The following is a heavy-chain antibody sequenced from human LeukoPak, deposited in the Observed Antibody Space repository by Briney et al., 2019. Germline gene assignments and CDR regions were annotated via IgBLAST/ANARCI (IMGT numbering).Heavy chain of an antibody. CDR3: ARDPLLALGSPISSSWYGGDY. D-gene: IGHD6-13*01. V-gene: IGHV4-39*07. CDR2: IYYSGST. J-gene: IGHJ4*02. Sequence: PSETLSLTCTVSGGSISSSSYYWGWIRQPPGKGLEWIGSIYYSGSTYYNPSLKSRVTISVDTSKNQFSLKLSSVTAADTAVYYCARDPLLALGSPISSSWYGGDYWGQGTLVTVSS. CDR1: GGSISSSSYY.